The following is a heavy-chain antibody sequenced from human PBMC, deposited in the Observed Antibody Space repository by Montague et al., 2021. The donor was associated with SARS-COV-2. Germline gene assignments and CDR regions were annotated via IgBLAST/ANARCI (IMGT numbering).Heavy chain of an antibody. D-gene: IGHD2-15*01. CDR2: VFYTGNT. Sequence: SETLSLTCTVSGGSIDSHDYFGGWIRQSPGQGLEWIGTVFYTGNTYYNPSLMSRVTISVDTSMNQFSLRLSSVTAADTAVYYCAGHRSACYFSPFDVGGEGAWVTVSA. CDR3: AGHRSACYFSPFDV. J-gene: IGHJ3*01. CDR1: GGSIDSHDYF. V-gene: IGHV4-39*01.